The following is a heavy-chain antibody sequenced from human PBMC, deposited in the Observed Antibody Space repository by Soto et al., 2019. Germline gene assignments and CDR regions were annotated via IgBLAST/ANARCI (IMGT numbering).Heavy chain of an antibody. V-gene: IGHV3-30*18. J-gene: IGHJ6*03. CDR1: GFTFSSYG. CDR3: AKPSAQLSGSEPPADLENYYMDV. D-gene: IGHD3-10*01. Sequence: PGGSLRLSCAASGFTFSSYGMHWVRQAPGKGLEWVAVISYDGSNKYYADSVKGRFTISRDNSKNTLYLQMNSLRAEDTAVYYCAKPSAQLSGSEPPADLENYYMDVWGKGTTVTVSS. CDR2: ISYDGSNK.